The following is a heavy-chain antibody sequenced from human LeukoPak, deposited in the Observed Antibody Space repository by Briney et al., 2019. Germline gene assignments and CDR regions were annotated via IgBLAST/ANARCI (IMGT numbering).Heavy chain of an antibody. V-gene: IGHV1-69*04. CDR3: ARDPYYGDYEGNWFDP. Sequence: SVKVSCKASGGTFSSYAISWVRQAPGRGLEWMGRIIPILGIANYAQKFQGRVTITADKSTSTAYMELSSLRSEDTAVYYCARDPYYGDYEGNWFDPWGQGTLVTVSS. CDR2: IIPILGIA. CDR1: GGTFSSYA. D-gene: IGHD4-17*01. J-gene: IGHJ5*02.